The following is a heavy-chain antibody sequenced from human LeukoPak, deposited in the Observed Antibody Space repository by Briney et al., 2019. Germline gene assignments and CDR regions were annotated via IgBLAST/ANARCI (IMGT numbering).Heavy chain of an antibody. V-gene: IGHV3-74*01. CDR1: GFTFSSYW. CDR2: IASDGCST. D-gene: IGHD6-13*01. Sequence: GGSLRLSCAASGFTFSSYWMNWVRQAPGKGLVWVSRIASDGCSTTYADSVKGRFSISRDNAKDTLYLQMNSLRDEDTAVYYCARIAAAGTGPGDYWGQGTLVTVSS. J-gene: IGHJ4*02. CDR3: ARIAAAGTGPGDY.